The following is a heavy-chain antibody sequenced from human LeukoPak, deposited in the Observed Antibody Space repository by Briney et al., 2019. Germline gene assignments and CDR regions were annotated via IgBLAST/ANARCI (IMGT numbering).Heavy chain of an antibody. CDR3: AIINHPDGRVY. CDR2: IYAGNSDA. J-gene: IGHJ4*02. V-gene: IGHV5-51*01. D-gene: IGHD5-24*01. CDR1: GYPFTTSW. Sequence: KPGESLRIFCQGFGYPFTTSWIGWVRQLPGKGLEWTAIIYAGNSDAKYSPSFQSQVSISTDRSISTAYLHWSSLKASDTAIYYCAIINHPDGRVYWGQGTLVTVSS.